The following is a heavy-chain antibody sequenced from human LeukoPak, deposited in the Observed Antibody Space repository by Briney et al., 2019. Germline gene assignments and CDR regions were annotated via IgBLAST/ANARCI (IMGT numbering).Heavy chain of an antibody. CDR3: AKEGEGNYNLREFDY. J-gene: IGHJ4*02. Sequence: GGSLRLSCAASGFTFSSYAMSWVRQAPGNRLEWVSAISGSGGSTYYADSVKGRFTISRDNSKNTLYLQMNSLRAEDTAVYYCAKEGEGNYNLREFDYWGQGTLVTVSS. CDR2: ISGSGGST. V-gene: IGHV3-23*01. CDR1: GFTFSSYA. D-gene: IGHD1-7*01.